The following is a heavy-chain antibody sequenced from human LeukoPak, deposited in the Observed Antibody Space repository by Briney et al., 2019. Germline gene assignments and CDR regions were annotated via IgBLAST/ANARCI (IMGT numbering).Heavy chain of an antibody. D-gene: IGHD2-2*01. V-gene: IGHV3-23*01. CDR1: GFTFSSYA. CDR2: ISGSGGST. Sequence: GGSLRLSCAASGFTFSSYAMSWVRQAPGKGLEWVSAISGSGGSTYYADSVKGRFTISRDNSKSTLYLQMNSLRAEDTAVYYCAKSIVVVPAAMGVVRGALFDYWGQGTLVTVSS. J-gene: IGHJ4*02. CDR3: AKSIVVVPAAMGVVRGALFDY.